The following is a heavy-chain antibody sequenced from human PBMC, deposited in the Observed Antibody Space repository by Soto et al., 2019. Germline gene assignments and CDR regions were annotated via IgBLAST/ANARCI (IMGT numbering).Heavy chain of an antibody. CDR1: GGSISSYY. D-gene: IGHD2-15*01. CDR2: IYTSGST. CDR3: ARIDCSGGSCRFDP. J-gene: IGHJ5*02. Sequence: SETLSLTCTVSGGSISSYYWSWTRQPAGKGLEWIGRIYTSGSTNYNPSLKSRVTMSVDTSKNQFSLKLSSVTAADTAVYYCARIDCSGGSCRFDPWGQGNLVTVSS. V-gene: IGHV4-4*07.